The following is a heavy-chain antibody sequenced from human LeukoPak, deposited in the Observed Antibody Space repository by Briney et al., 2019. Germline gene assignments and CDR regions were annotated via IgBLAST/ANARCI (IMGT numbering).Heavy chain of an antibody. J-gene: IGHJ4*02. Sequence: GGSLRLSCAASGFTFSSYSMNWVRQAPGKGLEWVSYISSSSTIYYADSVKGRFTISRDNAKNSLYLQMNSLRAEDTAVYYCARDGFCGGDCYYAGYYFDYWGQGTLVTVSS. CDR3: ARDGFCGGDCYYAGYYFDY. D-gene: IGHD2-21*01. CDR1: GFTFSSYS. V-gene: IGHV3-48*04. CDR2: ISSSSTI.